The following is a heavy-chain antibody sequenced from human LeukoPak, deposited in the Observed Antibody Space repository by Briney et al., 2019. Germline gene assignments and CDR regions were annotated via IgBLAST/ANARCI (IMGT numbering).Heavy chain of an antibody. V-gene: IGHV4-59*01. CDR2: IYYSGST. Sequence: SETLSLTCTVSGGSISSYYWSRIRQPPGKGLEWIGYIYYSGSTNYNPSLKSRVTISVDTSKNQFSLKLSSVTAADTAVYYCARVLAHSGDSSSSPSTYYFDYWGQGTLVTVSS. J-gene: IGHJ4*02. D-gene: IGHD6-6*01. CDR1: GGSISSYY. CDR3: ARVLAHSGDSSSSPSTYYFDY.